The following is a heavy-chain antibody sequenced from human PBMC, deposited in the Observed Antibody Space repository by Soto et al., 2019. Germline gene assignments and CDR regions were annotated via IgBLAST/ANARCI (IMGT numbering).Heavy chain of an antibody. V-gene: IGHV3-30*03. Sequence: HPGGSLRLSCAGSGFIFSDYGMHWVRQAPDKGLEWVALTSYDGSNKFYADSVKGRFTVSRDNSKNTVYLQMSSLRPEDTSVYYCARERLAAAGVFDYWGQGTLVTVSS. J-gene: IGHJ4*02. D-gene: IGHD6-13*01. CDR2: TSYDGSNK. CDR1: GFIFSDYG. CDR3: ARERLAAAGVFDY.